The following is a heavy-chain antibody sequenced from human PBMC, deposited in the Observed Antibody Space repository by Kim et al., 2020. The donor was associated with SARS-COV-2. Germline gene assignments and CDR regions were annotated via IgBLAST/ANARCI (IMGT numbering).Heavy chain of an antibody. CDR3: ARSPPGRTYYYDSSGYYSYWYFDL. D-gene: IGHD3-22*01. J-gene: IGHJ2*01. CDR1: GFTFSDYY. CDR2: ISSSSSYT. V-gene: IGHV3-11*06. Sequence: GGSLRLSCAASGFTFSDYYMSWIRQAPGKGLEWVSYISSSSSYTNYADSVKGRFTISRDNAKNSLYLQMNSLRAEDTAVYYCARSPPGRTYYYDSSGYYSYWYFDLWGRGTLVTVSS.